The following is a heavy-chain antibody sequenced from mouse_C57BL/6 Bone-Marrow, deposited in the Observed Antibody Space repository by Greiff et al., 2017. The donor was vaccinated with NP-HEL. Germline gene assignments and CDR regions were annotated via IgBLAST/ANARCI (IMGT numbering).Heavy chain of an antibody. CDR1: GYSITSGYY. V-gene: IGHV3-6*01. J-gene: IGHJ3*01. Sequence: DVKLQESGPGLVKPSQSLSLTCSVTGYSITSGYYWNWIRQFPGNKLEWMGYISYDGSNNYNPSLKNRISITRDTSKNQFFLKLNSVTTEDTATYYCARADGYLFAYWGQGTLVTVSA. D-gene: IGHD2-3*01. CDR2: ISYDGSN. CDR3: ARADGYLFAY.